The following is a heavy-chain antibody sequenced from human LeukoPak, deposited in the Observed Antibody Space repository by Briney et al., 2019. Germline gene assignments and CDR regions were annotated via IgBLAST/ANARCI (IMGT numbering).Heavy chain of an antibody. CDR2: IDPSGHIT. J-gene: IGHJ5*02. CDR3: VRDNSIADRGWWFDP. V-gene: IGHV1-46*01. Sequence: ASVKVSCKASGFRFTGYWMHCVRQAPGQGLEWMGLIDPSGHITNSAQKFQGRLTVTRDTPTSTVYMELSSLRSDDTAVYYCVRDNSIADRGWWFDPWGQGTLVTVSS. CDR1: GFRFTGYW. D-gene: IGHD1-14*01.